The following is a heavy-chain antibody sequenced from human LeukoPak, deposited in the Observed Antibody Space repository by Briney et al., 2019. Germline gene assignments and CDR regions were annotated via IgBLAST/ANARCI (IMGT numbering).Heavy chain of an antibody. CDR1: GFTFDDYA. CDR3: ARDGGERYSGYGNAFDI. V-gene: IGHV3-9*01. D-gene: IGHD5-12*01. Sequence: GGSLRLSCAASGFTFDDYAMHWVRQAPGKGLEWVSGISWNSGSIGYADSVKGRFTISRDNAKNSLYLQMNSLRAEDTAVYYCARDGGERYSGYGNAFDIWGQGTMVTVSS. CDR2: ISWNSGSI. J-gene: IGHJ3*02.